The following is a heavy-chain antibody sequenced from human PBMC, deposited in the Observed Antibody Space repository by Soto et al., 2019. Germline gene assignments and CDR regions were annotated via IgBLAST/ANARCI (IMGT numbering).Heavy chain of an antibody. CDR2: INHLGSI. D-gene: IGHD2-21*01. V-gene: IGHV4-34*01. CDR3: ARGGISHWAYFYYMDV. J-gene: IGHJ6*03. CDR1: GGSLSDYF. Sequence: ETLSLTGVGSGGSLSDYFWSWIRQPPGMALEWIGEINHLGSINYNPSLKSRVTMSVDTSKNQFSLTLNSVTAADTATYYCARGGISHWAYFYYMDVWDRGTTVTVSS.